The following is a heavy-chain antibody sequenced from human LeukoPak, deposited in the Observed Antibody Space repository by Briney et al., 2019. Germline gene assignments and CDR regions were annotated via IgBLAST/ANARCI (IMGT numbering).Heavy chain of an antibody. CDR3: ARMYYDFWSGYHSYYFDY. V-gene: IGHV4-59*01. CDR2: IYYSGST. J-gene: IGHJ4*02. CDR1: GGSISSYY. Sequence: SETLSLTCTVSGGSISSYYWSWIRQPPGKGLEWIGYIYYSGSTNYNPSLKSRVTISVDTSKNQFSLKLSSVTAADTAVYYCARMYYDFWSGYHSYYFDYWGQGTLVTVSS. D-gene: IGHD3-3*01.